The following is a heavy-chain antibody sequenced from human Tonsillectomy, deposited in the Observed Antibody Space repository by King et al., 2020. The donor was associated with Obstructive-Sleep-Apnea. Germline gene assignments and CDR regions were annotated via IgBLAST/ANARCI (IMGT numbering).Heavy chain of an antibody. CDR1: GFTFSDYS. D-gene: IGHD4-23*01. CDR2: ISMTGSTK. J-gene: IGHJ4*02. Sequence: VQLVESGGGLVQPGGSLRLSCAASGFTFSDYSMSWVRQAPGRGLEWISYISMTGSTKFYVDSVKGRFTISRDNAKNSLYLQMNGLRDEDTAVYYCARDYGGGLGYWGQGTLVTVYS. CDR3: ARDYGGGLGY. V-gene: IGHV3-48*02.